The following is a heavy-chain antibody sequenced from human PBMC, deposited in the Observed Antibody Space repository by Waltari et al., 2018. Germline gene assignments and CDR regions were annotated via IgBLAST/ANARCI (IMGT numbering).Heavy chain of an antibody. J-gene: IGHJ3*02. CDR3: ARSPMITFGGVIAPRVALDI. Sequence: QVQLVQSGAEVKKPGASVKVSCKASGYTFTDYYMHWVRQAPGQGLEWMGWINPNSGGTNYAQKFQGRVTMTRDTSISTAYMELSRLRSDDTAVYYWARSPMITFGGVIAPRVALDIWGQGTMVTVSS. D-gene: IGHD3-16*02. CDR1: GYTFTDYY. V-gene: IGHV1-2*02. CDR2: INPNSGGT.